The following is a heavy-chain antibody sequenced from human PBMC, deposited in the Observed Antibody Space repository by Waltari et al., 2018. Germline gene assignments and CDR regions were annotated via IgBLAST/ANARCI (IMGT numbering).Heavy chain of an antibody. D-gene: IGHD1-26*01. V-gene: IGHV3-9*01. Sequence: EVQLVESGGGLVQPGRSLRLSCAASGFTFDDYAMQWVRQAPGKGLEWVSGISWNRGNIGYADSVKGRFTISRDNAKNSLYLQMNSLRTGDTALYYCAKGHSGSYGLDSWGQGTLVTVSP. CDR3: AKGHSGSYGLDS. J-gene: IGHJ4*02. CDR1: GFTFDDYA. CDR2: ISWNRGNI.